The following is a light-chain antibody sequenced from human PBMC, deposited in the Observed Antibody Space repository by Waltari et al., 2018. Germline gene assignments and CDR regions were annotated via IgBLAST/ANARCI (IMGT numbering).Light chain of an antibody. CDR1: QSLVRGDGNTF. Sequence: DVVMTQSPLSLPVTLGQPASISCTSSQSLVRGDGNTFLNWFQQGPGQSPRRLIYKVSNRDSGVPDRFSGSGSGTDFTLKISRVEAEDVGVYYCMQHSYWPLTFGGGTKVEIK. CDR3: MQHSYWPLT. J-gene: IGKJ4*01. CDR2: KVS. V-gene: IGKV2-30*02.